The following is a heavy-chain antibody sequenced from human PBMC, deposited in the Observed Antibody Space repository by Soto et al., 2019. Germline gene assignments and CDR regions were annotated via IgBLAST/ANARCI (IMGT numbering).Heavy chain of an antibody. CDR2: IYYSGST. J-gene: IGHJ6*02. CDR1: GGSISSSSYY. V-gene: IGHV4-39*01. CDR3: ARHSTGDLYYYYGMDV. Sequence: PSETLSLTCTVSGGSISSSSYYWGWIRQPPGKGLEWIGSIYYSGSTYYNPSLKSRVTISVDTCKNQFSLKLSSVTAADTAVYYFARHSTGDLYYYYGMDVWGQGTTVT. D-gene: IGHD3-10*01.